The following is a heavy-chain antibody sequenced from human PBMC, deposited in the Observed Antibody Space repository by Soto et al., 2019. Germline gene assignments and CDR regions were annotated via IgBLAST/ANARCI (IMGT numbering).Heavy chain of an antibody. D-gene: IGHD3-16*01. V-gene: IGHV3-11*06. CDR3: ARSRGGGAMALVRGSFDY. CDR2: ISSSSSYT. Sequence: GGSLRLSCAASGFTFSDYYMSWIRQAPGKGLEWVSYISSSSSYTNYADSVKGRFTISRDNAKNSLYLQMNSLRAEDTAVYYCARSRGGGAMALVRGSFDYWGQGTLVTVSS. CDR1: GFTFSDYY. J-gene: IGHJ4*02.